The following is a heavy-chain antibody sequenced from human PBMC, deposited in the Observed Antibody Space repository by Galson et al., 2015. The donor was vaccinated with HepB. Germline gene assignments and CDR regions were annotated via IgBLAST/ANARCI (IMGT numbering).Heavy chain of an antibody. CDR2: IIPIFGTA. CDR3: ARDRAAGGDYAGPLFDY. Sequence: SVKVSCKASGGTFSSYAISWVRQAPGQGLEWMGGIIPIFGTANYAQKFQGRVTITADESTSTAYMELSSLRSEDTAVYYCARDRAAGGDYAGPLFDYWGQGTLVTVSS. J-gene: IGHJ4*02. CDR1: GGTFSSYA. V-gene: IGHV1-69*13. D-gene: IGHD4-23*01.